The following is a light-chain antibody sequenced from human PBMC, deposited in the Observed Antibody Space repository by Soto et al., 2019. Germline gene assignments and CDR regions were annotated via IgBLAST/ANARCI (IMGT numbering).Light chain of an antibody. CDR1: ENVNGH. CDR2: DAS. Sequence: IQMTQSPNTLSASVGDSVAVTCRASENVNGHLAWYQQKPGKAPKLLIYDASSLESGVPSRFSGSGSGTEFTLTISSLQPDDFATYYCQQYTSYPWTFGQGTKGDIK. V-gene: IGKV1-5*01. CDR3: QQYTSYPWT. J-gene: IGKJ1*01.